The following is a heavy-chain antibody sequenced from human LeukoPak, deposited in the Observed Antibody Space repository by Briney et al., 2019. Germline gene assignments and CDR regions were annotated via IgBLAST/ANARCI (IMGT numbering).Heavy chain of an antibody. CDR1: GYTFTDYD. D-gene: IGHD4-17*01. CDR3: ARGDFGETNTAFDV. J-gene: IGHJ3*01. CDR2: INPNSAST. V-gene: IGHV1-8*03. Sequence: GASVKVSCKTSGYTFTDYDVHWVRQAPGQGLEWMGWINPNSASTNYAQRLQGRVTFTRDTSLSIAYMELSSLTSKDAAVYFCARGDFGETNTAFDVWGQGTLVAVSS.